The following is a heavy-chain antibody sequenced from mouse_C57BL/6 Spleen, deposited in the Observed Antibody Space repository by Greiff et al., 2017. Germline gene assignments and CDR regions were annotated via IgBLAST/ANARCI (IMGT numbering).Heavy chain of an antibody. CDR2: ISYSGST. Sequence: EVQVVESGPGLAKPSPPLSLPCSVTGYSITSAYWNWIRQFPGNKLEYMGYISYSGSTYYNPSLKSRISITRDTSTNQDYLQLNSVTTEDTATYYCSRAYGSSYGWYFDVWGTGTTVTVSS. V-gene: IGHV3-8*01. J-gene: IGHJ1*03. D-gene: IGHD1-1*01. CDR1: GYSITSAY. CDR3: SRAYGSSYGWYFDV.